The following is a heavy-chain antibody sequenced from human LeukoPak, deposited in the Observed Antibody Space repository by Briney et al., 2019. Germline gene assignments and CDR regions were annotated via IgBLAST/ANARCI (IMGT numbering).Heavy chain of an antibody. J-gene: IGHJ4*02. V-gene: IGHV3-74*01. D-gene: IGHD2-15*01. CDR1: GLILSNYW. CDR2: INNDGSTT. Sequence: GGSLRLSCAASGLILSNYWMHWVRQVPGKGLGWVSHINNDGSTTSYADSVKGRFTISRDNARNTLYLQMNGLRPEDTAVYYCGRGYPVAAKDYWGQGTLVTVSS. CDR3: GRGYPVAAKDY.